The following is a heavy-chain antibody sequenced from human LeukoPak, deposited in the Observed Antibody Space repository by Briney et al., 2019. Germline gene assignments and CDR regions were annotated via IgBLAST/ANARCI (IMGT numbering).Heavy chain of an antibody. CDR1: GFTFSSYG. CDR2: IWYDGSNK. D-gene: IGHD3-10*01. J-gene: IGHJ3*02. V-gene: IGHV3-33*01. CDR3: ASNVQVRGVIRDDAFDI. Sequence: PGGSLRLSCAASGFTFSSYGMHWVRQAPGKGLEWVAVIWYDGSNKYYADSVKGRFTISRDNSKNTLYLQMNSLRAEDTAVYYCASNVQVRGVIRDDAFDIWGQGTMVTVSS.